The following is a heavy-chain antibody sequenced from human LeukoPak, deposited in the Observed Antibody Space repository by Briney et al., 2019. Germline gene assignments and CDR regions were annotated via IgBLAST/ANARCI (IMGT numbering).Heavy chain of an antibody. CDR1: GGSISSDGYY. Sequence: SETLSLTCTVSGGSISSDGYYWSWIRQHPGKGLEWIGYIYYSGSTYYNLSLKSRVTISVDTSKNQFSLKLSSVTAADTAVYYCARDSPRREYYYGMDVWGQGTTVTVSS. J-gene: IGHJ6*02. CDR2: IYYSGST. CDR3: ARDSPRREYYYGMDV. V-gene: IGHV4-31*03.